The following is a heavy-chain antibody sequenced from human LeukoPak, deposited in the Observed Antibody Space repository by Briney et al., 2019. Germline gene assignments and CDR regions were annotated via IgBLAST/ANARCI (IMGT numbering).Heavy chain of an antibody. CDR3: VRNRYNLDV. CDR2: IKQDGSEK. D-gene: IGHD1-1*01. Sequence: GGSLRLSCAVSGLILSNNSMTWVRQAPGKGLEWVASIKQDGSEKYYVDSVKGRFTISRDNAKNPLYLEMNSLRAEDTALYYCVRNRYNLDVWGQGTTVTVSS. CDR1: GLILSNNS. V-gene: IGHV3-7*01. J-gene: IGHJ6*02.